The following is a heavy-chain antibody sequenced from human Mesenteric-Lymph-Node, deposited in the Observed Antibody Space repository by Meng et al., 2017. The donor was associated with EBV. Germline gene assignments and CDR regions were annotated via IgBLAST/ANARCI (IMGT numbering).Heavy chain of an antibody. J-gene: IGHJ4*02. Sequence: LQLQEAGPGLVTPSETLSLTCTVSGGSISSSSYHWGWIRQPPGKGLEWIGTIYYTGSTYYNPSLKSRLTISVDTSKNQFSLRLSSVTAADTAVYYCASYSSSSVDYWGQGTLVTVSS. D-gene: IGHD6-6*01. CDR3: ASYSSSSVDY. V-gene: IGHV4-39*01. CDR1: GGSISSSSYH. CDR2: IYYTGST.